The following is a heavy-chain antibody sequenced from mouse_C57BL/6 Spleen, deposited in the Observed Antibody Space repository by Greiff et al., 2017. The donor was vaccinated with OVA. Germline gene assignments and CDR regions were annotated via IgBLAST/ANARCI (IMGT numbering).Heavy chain of an antibody. CDR1: GFTFSDYY. D-gene: IGHD2-4*01. V-gene: IGHV5-16*01. J-gene: IGHJ1*03. CDR3: ARGDYDYGSDGYFDV. CDR2: INYDGSST. Sequence: EVQRVESAGGLVQPGSSLKLSCTASGFTFSDYYMAWVRQVPEKGLEWVANINYDGSSTYYLDSLKSRFIISRDNAKNILYLQMSSLKSEDTATYYCARGDYDYGSDGYFDVWGTGTTVTVSS.